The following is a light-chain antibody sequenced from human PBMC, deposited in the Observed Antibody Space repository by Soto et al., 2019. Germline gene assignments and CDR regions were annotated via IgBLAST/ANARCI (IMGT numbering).Light chain of an antibody. Sequence: QTVVTQEPSFSVSPGGTVTLTCGWSSGSVSTNYYPSWYQQAPGQEPRTLVSMTNSRSPGVPDRFSGSILGNTAALTITGAQSEDESDYYCELYMHNEWIFGGGTKLTVL. V-gene: IGLV8-61*01. CDR3: ELYMHNEWI. CDR2: MTN. J-gene: IGLJ2*01. CDR1: SGSVSTNYY.